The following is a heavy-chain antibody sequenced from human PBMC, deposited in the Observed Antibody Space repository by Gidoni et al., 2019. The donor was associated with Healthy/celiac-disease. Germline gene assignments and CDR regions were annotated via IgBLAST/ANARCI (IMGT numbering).Heavy chain of an antibody. Sequence: EVQLVESGGGLVQPGGSLILSCAASGLTFSSYSMNWVRQAPGKGLEWVSYISRSGSTIYYADSVQGRFTISRDNAKNSLYLQMNSLRDEDTAVYYCARDYADAFDIWGQGTMVTVSS. V-gene: IGHV3-48*02. CDR2: ISRSGSTI. CDR3: ARDYADAFDI. CDR1: GLTFSSYS. J-gene: IGHJ3*02. D-gene: IGHD4-17*01.